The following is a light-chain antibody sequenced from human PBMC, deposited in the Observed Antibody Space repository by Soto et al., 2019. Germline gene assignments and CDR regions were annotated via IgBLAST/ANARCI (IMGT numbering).Light chain of an antibody. CDR1: SSNIGAGYD. CDR3: HSYDRTLSGSV. V-gene: IGLV1-40*01. Sequence: QSVLTQPPSVSGAPGQRVTISCSGGSSNIGAGYDVHWYQQLPQTATKLLIYGNNIRPSGVPDRFSGSKSGTSASLAITGLQAEDEADYYCHSYDRTLSGSVFGGGTKLTVL. CDR2: GNN. J-gene: IGLJ3*02.